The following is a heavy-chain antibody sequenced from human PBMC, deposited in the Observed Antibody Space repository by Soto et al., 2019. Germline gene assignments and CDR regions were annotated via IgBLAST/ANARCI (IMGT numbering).Heavy chain of an antibody. CDR3: ARGSVASTAYFVD. CDR2: IHNSGSS. CDR1: GDSIGIYY. J-gene: IGHJ4*02. V-gene: IGHV4-59*01. D-gene: IGHD5-12*01. Sequence: SETLSLTCTISGDSIGIYYWTWIRQPPGKGLEWIGYIHNSGSSNYNPSLKSRVTISVDTSKTQFSLNLSSVTTADTDVYYCARGSVASTAYFVDWGEGALVTV.